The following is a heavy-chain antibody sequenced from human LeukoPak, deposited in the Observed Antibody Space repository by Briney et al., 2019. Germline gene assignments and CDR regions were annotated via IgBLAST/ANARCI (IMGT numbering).Heavy chain of an antibody. V-gene: IGHV3-30*02. CDR3: AKEQSATVTTALDY. CDR1: GFTFSSYG. D-gene: IGHD4-17*01. J-gene: IGHJ4*02. CDR2: IRYDGSNK. Sequence: GGSLRLACAASGFTFSSYGMHWVRQAPGKGLEWVAFIRYDGSNKYYADSVKGRFTISRDNSKNTLYLQMNSLRAEDTAVYYCAKEQSATVTTALDYWGQGTLVTVSS.